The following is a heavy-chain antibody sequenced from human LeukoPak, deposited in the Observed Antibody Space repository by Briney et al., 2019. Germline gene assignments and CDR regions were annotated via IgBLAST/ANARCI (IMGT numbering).Heavy chain of an antibody. CDR2: ISTYNGNT. CDR3: AREPLNGQANYCSSTSCYIFFAAFKDY. D-gene: IGHD2-2*02. V-gene: IGHV1-18*01. Sequence: ASVKVSCKASGYTFTKYCITWVRQAPGQGLEWMGWISTYNGNTNYAQKLQGRVTMTTDTSTSTAYMELRSLISDNTAVYYCAREPLNGQANYCSSTSCYIFFAAFKDYWGQGTLVTVSS. CDR1: GYTFTKYC. J-gene: IGHJ4*02.